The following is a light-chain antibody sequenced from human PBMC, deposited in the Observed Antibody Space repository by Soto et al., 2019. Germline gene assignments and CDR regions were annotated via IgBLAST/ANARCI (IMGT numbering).Light chain of an antibody. CDR3: HHYNSYSEA. CDR2: KAS. Sequence: DIQMTQSPSTLSGSVGERVTITCRASQTISSWLVWYQQKPGKAPKLLIYKASTLKSGDPTKCGGSGSATEITITISRLHPADFATYYDHHYNSYSEAFGKGTKVELK. V-gene: IGKV1-5*03. CDR1: QTISSW. J-gene: IGKJ1*01.